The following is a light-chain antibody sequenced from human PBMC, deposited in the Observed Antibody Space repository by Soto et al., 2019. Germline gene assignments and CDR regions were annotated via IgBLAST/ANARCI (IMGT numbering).Light chain of an antibody. J-gene: IGLJ1*01. CDR3: QVWASTDEFFV. V-gene: IGLV3-21*02. Sequence: SYDLTQPPSVSWAPGQTARITCVGDKIGSKIVHWYRQRPGQAPVAVVFDASDRPSGIPDRISASRSGDTATLTISRVDAGDEADYYCQVWASTDEFFVFGSGTKVTVL. CDR1: KIGSKI. CDR2: DAS.